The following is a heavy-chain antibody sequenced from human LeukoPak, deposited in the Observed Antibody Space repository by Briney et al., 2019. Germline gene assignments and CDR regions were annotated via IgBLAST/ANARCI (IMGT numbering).Heavy chain of an antibody. V-gene: IGHV2-5*01. D-gene: IGHD7-27*01. CDR1: GGSISSYYW. CDR2: IYWNDDK. Sequence: TLSLTCTVSGGSISSYYWSWIRQPPGKALEWLALIYWNDDKRYSPSLKSRLTITKDTSKNQVVLTMTNMDPVDTATYYCAHILGSWDAFDIWGQGTMVTVSS. J-gene: IGHJ3*02. CDR3: AHILGSWDAFDI.